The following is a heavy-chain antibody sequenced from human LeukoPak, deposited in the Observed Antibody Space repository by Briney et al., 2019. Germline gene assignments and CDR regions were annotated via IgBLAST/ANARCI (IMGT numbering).Heavy chain of an antibody. CDR3: ARDLHCSGGSCYFLGFDY. J-gene: IGHJ4*02. D-gene: IGHD2-15*01. Sequence: PSETLSLTCTVSGGSISSGGYYWSWIRQHPGKGLXXXXXXXYSGSTYYNPSLKSRVTISVDTSKNQFSLKLSSVTAADTAVYYCARDLHCSGGSCYFLGFDYWGQGTLVTVSS. CDR1: GGSISSGGYY. V-gene: IGHV4-31*03. CDR2: XXYSGST.